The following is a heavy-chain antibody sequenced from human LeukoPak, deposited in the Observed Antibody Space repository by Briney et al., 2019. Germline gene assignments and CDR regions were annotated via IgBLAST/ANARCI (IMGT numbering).Heavy chain of an antibody. CDR1: GGSISSYY. CDR3: ARSLLYYDFWSGYPVWGY. CDR2: IYYSGST. J-gene: IGHJ4*02. V-gene: IGHV4-59*08. D-gene: IGHD3-3*01. Sequence: SETLSLTCTVSGGSISSYYWSWIRQPPGKGLEWIGYIYYSGSTNYNPSLKSRVTISVDTSKNQFSLKLSSVTAADTAVYYCARSLLYYDFWSGYPVWGYWSQGTLVTVSS.